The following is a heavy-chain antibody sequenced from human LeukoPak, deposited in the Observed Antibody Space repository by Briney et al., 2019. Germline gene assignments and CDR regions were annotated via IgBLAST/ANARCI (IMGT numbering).Heavy chain of an antibody. Sequence: SETLSLTCAVYGVSFSGYYWSWIRQPPGKGLEWVGEINHSGSTNYNPSLKSRVTISVDTSKNQFSLKLSSVTAADTAVYYCARGGGSSGWYLDYWGQGTLVTVSS. CDR2: INHSGST. J-gene: IGHJ4*02. D-gene: IGHD6-19*01. CDR1: GVSFSGYY. V-gene: IGHV4-34*01. CDR3: ARGGGSSGWYLDY.